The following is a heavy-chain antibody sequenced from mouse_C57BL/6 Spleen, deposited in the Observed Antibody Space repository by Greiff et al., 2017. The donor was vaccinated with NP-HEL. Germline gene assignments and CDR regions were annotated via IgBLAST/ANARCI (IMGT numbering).Heavy chain of an antibody. J-gene: IGHJ4*01. Sequence: EVHLVESGGGLVQPGGSLSLSCAASGFTFTDYYMSWVRQPPGKALEWLGFIRNKANGYTTEYSASVKGRFTISRDNSQSILYLQMNALRAEDSATYYCARSFYYGSSWAMDYWGQGTSVTVSS. D-gene: IGHD1-1*01. CDR3: ARSFYYGSSWAMDY. CDR1: GFTFTDYY. V-gene: IGHV7-3*01. CDR2: IRNKANGYTT.